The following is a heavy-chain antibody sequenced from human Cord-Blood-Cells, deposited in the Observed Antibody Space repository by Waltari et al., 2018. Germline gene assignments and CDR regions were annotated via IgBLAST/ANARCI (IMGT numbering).Heavy chain of an antibody. D-gene: IGHD6-19*01. CDR1: GYTFTGYY. Sequence: QVQLVQSGAEVKKPGASVKVSCKASGYTFTGYYMHWVRQAPGQGLEWRGWINPNRGGTNYAQKFQGRVTMTRDTSISTAYMELSRLRSDDTAVYYCAAYSSGWYGLYWGQGTLVTVSS. CDR3: AAYSSGWYGLY. V-gene: IGHV1-2*02. J-gene: IGHJ4*02. CDR2: INPNRGGT.